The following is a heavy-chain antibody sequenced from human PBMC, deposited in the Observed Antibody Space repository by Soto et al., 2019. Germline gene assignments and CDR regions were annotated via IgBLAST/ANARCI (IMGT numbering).Heavy chain of an antibody. CDR3: AKGIDWAIY. CDR2: ISWNSGSI. V-gene: IGHV3-9*01. Sequence: EVQLVESGGGLVQPGRSLRLSCAASGFTFDDYAMHWVRQAPGKGLEWVSGISWNSGSIVYADSVKGRFTISRDNAKNSLYLQMNSLRAEDTALYYCAKGIDWAIYWGQGTLVTVSS. J-gene: IGHJ4*02. CDR1: GFTFDDYA. D-gene: IGHD3-9*01.